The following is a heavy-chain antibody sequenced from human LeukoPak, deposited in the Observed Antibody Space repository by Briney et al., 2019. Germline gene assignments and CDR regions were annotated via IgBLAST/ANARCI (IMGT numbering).Heavy chain of an antibody. Sequence: GRSLRLSCAASGFTFSSYGMHWVRQAPGKGLEWVAVISYDGSNKYYADSVKGRFTISRDNSKNTLYLQMNSLRAEDTAVYYCAKYTESITMVRGVIAGGSWFDPWGQGTLVTVSS. J-gene: IGHJ5*02. CDR3: AKYTESITMVRGVIAGGSWFDP. V-gene: IGHV3-30*18. D-gene: IGHD3-10*01. CDR1: GFTFSSYG. CDR2: ISYDGSNK.